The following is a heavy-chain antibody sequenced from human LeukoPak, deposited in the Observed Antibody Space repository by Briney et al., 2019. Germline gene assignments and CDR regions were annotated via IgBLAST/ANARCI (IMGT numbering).Heavy chain of an antibody. CDR3: TSIYYYDSSGYYYDAFDI. CDR2: IRSKANSYAT. CDR1: GFTFSGSA. D-gene: IGHD3-22*01. V-gene: IGHV3-73*01. J-gene: IGHJ3*02. Sequence: GGSLRLSCAASGFTFSGSAMHWVRQASGKGLERVGRIRSKANSYATAYAASVKGRFTISRDDSKNTAYLQMNSLKTEDTAVYYCTSIYYYDSSGYYYDAFDIWGQGTMVTVSS.